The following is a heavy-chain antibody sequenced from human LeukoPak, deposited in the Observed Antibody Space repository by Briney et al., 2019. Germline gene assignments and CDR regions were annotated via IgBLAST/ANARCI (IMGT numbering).Heavy chain of an antibody. J-gene: IGHJ4*02. Sequence: QTGGSLRLSCAASGFTFSSYAMSWVRQVPGKGLEWVSVISGSVDNTYYADSVKGRFTISRDNSKNMLYLQMNSLRAEDTAVYYCAKWKYSNSGIDDYWGQGTLVTVSS. CDR2: ISGSVDNT. CDR1: GFTFSSYA. D-gene: IGHD6-6*01. CDR3: AKWKYSNSGIDDY. V-gene: IGHV3-23*01.